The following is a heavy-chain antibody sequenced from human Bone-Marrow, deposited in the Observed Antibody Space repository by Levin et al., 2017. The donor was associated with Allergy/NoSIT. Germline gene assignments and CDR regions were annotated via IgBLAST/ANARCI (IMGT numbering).Heavy chain of an antibody. V-gene: IGHV3-30-3*01. Sequence: GGSLRLSCAASGFTFSSYAMHWVRQAQGKGLEWVSIIAYDGTTKYYADSVKGRFTISRDNSKNTMFLQMNSLRAEDTAVYYCARAIVTFGTNPNPYYGMDVWGQGTTVTVSS. CDR2: IAYDGTTK. CDR3: ARAIVTFGTNPNPYYGMDV. J-gene: IGHJ6*02. D-gene: IGHD3-16*01. CDR1: GFTFSSYA.